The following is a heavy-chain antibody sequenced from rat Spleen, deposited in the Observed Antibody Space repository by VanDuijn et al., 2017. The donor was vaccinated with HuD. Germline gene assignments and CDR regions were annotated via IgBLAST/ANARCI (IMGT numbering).Heavy chain of an antibody. V-gene: IGHV5-20*01. J-gene: IGHJ2*01. D-gene: IGHD4-4*01. CDR2: INYDGSST. CDR3: AQWNSRYFTY. CDR1: GFTFDDYH. Sequence: EVQLVESGGGLVQPGRSLKLSCAASGFTFDDYHMAWVRQAPTKGLEWVASINYDGSSTYYRDSVKGRFTLSRDNAKSSLYLQMDSLRSEDTATYYCAQWNSRYFTYWGQGVMVTVSS.